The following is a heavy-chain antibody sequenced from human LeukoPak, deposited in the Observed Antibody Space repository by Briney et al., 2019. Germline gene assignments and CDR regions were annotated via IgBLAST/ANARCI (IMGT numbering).Heavy chain of an antibody. CDR2: ISAYNGNT. J-gene: IGHJ6*03. D-gene: IGHD3-10*01. Sequence: GASVKVSCKASGYIFTGYYMHWVRQAPGQGLEWMGWISAYNGNTNYAQKLQGRVTMTTDTSTSTAYMELRSLRSDDTAVYYCARVSYYGSGSYYDYYYYYYMDVWGKGTTVTISS. V-gene: IGHV1-18*04. CDR3: ARVSYYGSGSYYDYYYYYYMDV. CDR1: GYIFTGYY.